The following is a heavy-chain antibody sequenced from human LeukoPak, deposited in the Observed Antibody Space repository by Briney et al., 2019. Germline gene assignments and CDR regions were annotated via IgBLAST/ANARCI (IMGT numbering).Heavy chain of an antibody. J-gene: IGHJ4*02. CDR1: GFTFSNSA. Sequence: GRSLRLSCAVSGFTFSNSAMSWGRQAPGKGLGWVSGVSRSGGSREYADSVRGRFTISRDNSKNTLYLQMKSLRAENTAVYYCARDAPYSTSWYDFNYWGQGTLVTVSS. D-gene: IGHD6-13*01. V-gene: IGHV3-23*01. CDR2: VSRSGGSR. CDR3: ARDAPYSTSWYDFNY.